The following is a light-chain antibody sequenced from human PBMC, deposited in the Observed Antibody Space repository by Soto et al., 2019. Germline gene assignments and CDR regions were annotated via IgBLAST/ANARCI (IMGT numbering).Light chain of an antibody. CDR1: QTLNNY. V-gene: IGKV1-39*01. CDR3: QQYSSRST. CDR2: AAS. J-gene: IGKJ1*01. Sequence: DIQMTQSPSSVSASVGDRVTITCRASQTLNNYLTWFQQKPGKAPKVLIYAASTLQSGVPSRFSGSGSGAEFTLTISSLQPGDFATYYCQQYSSRSTFGQGTKVDIK.